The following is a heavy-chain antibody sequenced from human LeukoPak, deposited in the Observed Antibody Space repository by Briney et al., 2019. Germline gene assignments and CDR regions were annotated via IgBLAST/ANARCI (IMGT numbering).Heavy chain of an antibody. V-gene: IGHV4-61*02. CDR3: ARPYSYSSTQGYWFDP. Sequence: SETLSLTRTVSGGSISSGSYYWSWIRQPAGKGLEWIGRIYTSGSTNYNPSLKSRVTISVDTSKNQFSLKLSSVTAADTAVYYCARPYSYSSTQGYWFDPWGQGTLVTVSS. CDR1: GGSISSGSYY. D-gene: IGHD6-13*01. CDR2: IYTSGST. J-gene: IGHJ5*02.